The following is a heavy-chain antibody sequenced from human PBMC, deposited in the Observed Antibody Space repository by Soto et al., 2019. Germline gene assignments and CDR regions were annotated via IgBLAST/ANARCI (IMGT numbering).Heavy chain of an antibody. V-gene: IGHV4-59*01. CDR1: GASISSSY. CDR3: ARGRNRPGNVASEVSGFDY. J-gene: IGHJ4*02. Sequence: PSQTLSLTCTVSGASISSSYWSWIRQSPGKGLEWIGYVYHTGSTNYNPSLKSRVTISLDTSKSQFSLNLTSLTTAYSSLYFSARGRNRPGNVASEVSGFDYWDQGNMVTVSS. CDR2: VYHTGST. D-gene: IGHD1-26*01.